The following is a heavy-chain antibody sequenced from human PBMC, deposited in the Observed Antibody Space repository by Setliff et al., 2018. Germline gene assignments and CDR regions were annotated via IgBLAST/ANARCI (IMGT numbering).Heavy chain of an antibody. CDR2: INHSGST. CDR1: GGSFSGYY. Sequence: TLSLTCAVYGGSFSGYYWSWIRQPPGKGLEWIGEINHSGSTNYNPSLKSRVTISVDTSKNQFSLKLSSVTAADTAVYYCARGGMVRGVILRRNWFDPWGQGTLVTVSS. V-gene: IGHV4-34*01. D-gene: IGHD3-10*01. J-gene: IGHJ5*02. CDR3: ARGGMVRGVILRRNWFDP.